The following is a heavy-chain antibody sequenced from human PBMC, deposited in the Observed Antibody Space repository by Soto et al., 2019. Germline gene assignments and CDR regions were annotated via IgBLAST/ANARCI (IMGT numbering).Heavy chain of an antibody. D-gene: IGHD3-3*01. CDR2: INPVDSDT. J-gene: IGHJ4*02. CDR1: GYSFTSFW. Sequence: LGESLKISCQGFGYSFTSFWIGWVRQMPGKGLGWMGIINPVDSDTRYSPSFQGQVTISVDKSITTAYLQWSSLKASDTAMHYCARGFFRPSCTHRFEDWGLAPRVT. V-gene: IGHV5-51*01. CDR3: ARGFFRPSCTHRFED.